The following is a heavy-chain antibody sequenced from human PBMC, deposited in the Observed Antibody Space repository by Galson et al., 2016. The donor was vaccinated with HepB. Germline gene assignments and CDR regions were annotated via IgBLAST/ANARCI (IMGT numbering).Heavy chain of an antibody. V-gene: IGHV3-53*01. CDR1: GFPVSDNY. J-gene: IGHJ4*02. D-gene: IGHD2-21*01. CDR2: IYLAGST. Sequence: SLRLSCAASGFPVSDNYMTWVRQAPGKGLECVAVIYLAGSTFYADSVRGRFTISRDDSANILYLQMPSLRAEDTAVYFCAGYLSRRGGIDYWGQGTLVAVSS. CDR3: AGYLSRRGGIDY.